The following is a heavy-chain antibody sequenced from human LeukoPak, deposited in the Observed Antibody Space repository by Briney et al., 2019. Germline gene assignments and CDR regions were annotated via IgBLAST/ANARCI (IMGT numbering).Heavy chain of an antibody. Sequence: GGSLRLSCAASGFTFSSYSMNWVRQAPGKGLEWVSSISSSSSYIYYAASVKGRFTISRDNAKNSLYLQMNSLRAEDTAVYYCARAGVYYYDSSGYPITDYWGQGTLVTVSS. CDR3: ARAGVYYYDSSGYPITDY. V-gene: IGHV3-21*01. CDR1: GFTFSSYS. D-gene: IGHD3-22*01. CDR2: ISSSSSYI. J-gene: IGHJ4*02.